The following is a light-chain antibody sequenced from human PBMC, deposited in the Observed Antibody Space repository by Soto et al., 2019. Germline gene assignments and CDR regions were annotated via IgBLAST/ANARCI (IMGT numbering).Light chain of an antibody. CDR2: EVY. J-gene: IGLJ2*01. CDR3: SSYTTSGTHVL. V-gene: IGLV2-14*01. Sequence: QSALTQPASVSGSPGQSITISCTGTSSDVAAYNFVSWYQQYRGKAPKLLIYEVYNRPSGVSKRFSGSKSVNAASLTISGLQAEDEADYYCSSYTTSGTHVLFGGGTKLTVL. CDR1: SSDVAAYNF.